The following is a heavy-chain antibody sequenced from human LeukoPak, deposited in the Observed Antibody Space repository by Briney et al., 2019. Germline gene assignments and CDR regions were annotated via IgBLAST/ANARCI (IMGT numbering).Heavy chain of an antibody. CDR2: IDPSDSYT. Sequence: GESLKISCKGSGYRFTSYWISWVRQMPGKGLEWMGRIDPSDSYTNYSPSFQGHVTISADKSISTAYLQWSSLKASDTAMYYCASSLHGTGTWDYYYGMDVWAKGPRSPSPQ. CDR3: ASSLHGTGTWDYYYGMDV. V-gene: IGHV5-10-1*01. D-gene: IGHD3/OR15-3a*01. J-gene: IGHJ6*04. CDR1: GYRFTSYW.